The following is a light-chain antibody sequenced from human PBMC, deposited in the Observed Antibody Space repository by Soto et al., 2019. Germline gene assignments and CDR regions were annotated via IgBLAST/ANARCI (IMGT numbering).Light chain of an antibody. Sequence: DIVMTQSPDSLAVSLGERATINCKSSQRVLYSSNNKNYLAWYQQKPGQPPKLLIYWASTRESGVPDRFSGSASGIDFTLTISSLQAEDVAVYHCQQYYSTLTVGGGTKVEIK. CDR1: QRVLYSSNNKNY. J-gene: IGKJ4*01. CDR2: WAS. V-gene: IGKV4-1*01. CDR3: QQYYSTLT.